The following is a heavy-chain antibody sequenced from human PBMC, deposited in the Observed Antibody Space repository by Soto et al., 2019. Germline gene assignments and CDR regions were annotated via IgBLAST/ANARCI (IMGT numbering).Heavy chain of an antibody. D-gene: IGHD2-21*02. Sequence: QVQLVQSGAEVKKPGSSVKVSCKASGGTFSSYAISWVRQAPGQGLEWMGGIIPIFGSSNYAQKFQGRVTITADESTSTAYMDLSSLRSEDTAVYYCARGPVVTAIRVRYFDLWGRGTLVTVSS. J-gene: IGHJ2*01. V-gene: IGHV1-69*01. CDR3: ARGPVVTAIRVRYFDL. CDR1: GGTFSSYA. CDR2: IIPIFGSS.